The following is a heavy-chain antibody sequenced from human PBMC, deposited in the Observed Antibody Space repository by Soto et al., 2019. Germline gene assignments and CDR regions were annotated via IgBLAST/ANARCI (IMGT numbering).Heavy chain of an antibody. CDR3: ARDIVVVPAANSNIFDY. Sequence: VASVKVSCKASGYTFTSYGISWVRQAPGQGLEWMGWISAYNGNTNYAQKLQGRVTMTTDTSTSTAYMELRSLRSDDTAVYYCARDIVVVPAANSNIFDYWGQGTLVTSPQ. D-gene: IGHD2-2*01. J-gene: IGHJ4*02. CDR2: ISAYNGNT. V-gene: IGHV1-18*01. CDR1: GYTFTSYG.